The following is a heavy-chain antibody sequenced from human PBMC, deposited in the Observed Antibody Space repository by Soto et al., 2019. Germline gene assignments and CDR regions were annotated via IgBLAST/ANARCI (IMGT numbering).Heavy chain of an antibody. CDR1: GYTFTTYD. J-gene: IGHJ4*02. V-gene: IGHV1-18*01. CDR3: ARRYHDSSGYGDFDY. Sequence: GASVKVSCKASGYTFTTYDISWVRQAPGQGLEWMGWISAYNGNTNYAQNLQGRVTMTTDTSTSTAYMELRSLRSDDTAVYYCARRYHDSSGYGDFDYWGQGTLVTVSS. CDR2: ISAYNGNT. D-gene: IGHD3-22*01.